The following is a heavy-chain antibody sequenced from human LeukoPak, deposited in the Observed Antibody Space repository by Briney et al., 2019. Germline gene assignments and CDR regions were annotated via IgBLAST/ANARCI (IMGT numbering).Heavy chain of an antibody. V-gene: IGHV3-7*01. J-gene: IGHJ4*02. CDR3: ARDLEAANTYYFDY. D-gene: IGHD6-13*01. Sequence: PGGSLRLSCSASGFIFTSYWMGWVRQAPGKGLEWVANINQDGSEKYYVDSVKGRFTISRDNSKNTVYLQVNSLRDEDTAVYYCARDLEAANTYYFDYWGQGTMVTVSS. CDR1: GFIFTSYW. CDR2: INQDGSEK.